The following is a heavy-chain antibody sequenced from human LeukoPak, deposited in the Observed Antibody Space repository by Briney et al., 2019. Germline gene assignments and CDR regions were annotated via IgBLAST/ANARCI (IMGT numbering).Heavy chain of an antibody. J-gene: IGHJ4*02. V-gene: IGHV3-74*01. CDR3: ARGSGYADY. CDR2: INGEGSSI. D-gene: IGHD2-2*01. Sequence: GGSLRLSCAASGFSSNSYWMHWARQAPGKGLVWVARINGEGSSINYADSVKGRFTISRDNSKNTLYLQMNSLRAEDTAVYYCARGSGYADYWGQGTLVTVSS. CDR1: GFSSNSYW.